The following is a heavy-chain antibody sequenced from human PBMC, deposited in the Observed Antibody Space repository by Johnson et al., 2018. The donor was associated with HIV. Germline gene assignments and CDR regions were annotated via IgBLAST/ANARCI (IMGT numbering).Heavy chain of an antibody. V-gene: IGHV3-7*01. CDR2: IKQDGSEK. Sequence: VQLVESGGGLVQPGGSLRLSCAASGFTFSSYWMSWVRQAPGKGLELVANIKQDGSEKYYVDSVKGRFTISRDNAKNSLYLQMNSLRAEDRAVYYCAVLCSGCADAFDMWGQGTMVTVS. CDR1: GFTFSSYW. CDR3: AVLCSGCADAFDM. D-gene: IGHD3-10*01. J-gene: IGHJ3*02.